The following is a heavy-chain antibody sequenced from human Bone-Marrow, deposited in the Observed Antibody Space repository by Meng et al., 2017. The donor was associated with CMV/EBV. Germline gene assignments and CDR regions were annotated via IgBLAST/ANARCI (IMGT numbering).Heavy chain of an antibody. V-gene: IGHV4-34*01. CDR1: GGSFSGYY. J-gene: IGHJ6*02. D-gene: IGHD4-23*01. Sequence: GSLRLSCAVYGGSFSGYYWSWIRQPPGKGLEWIGEINHSGSTYYNPSLKSRVTISVDTSKNQFSLKLSSVTAADTAVYYCARDNGGPYYYYGMDVWGQGTTVTVYS. CDR2: INHSGST. CDR3: ARDNGGPYYYYGMDV.